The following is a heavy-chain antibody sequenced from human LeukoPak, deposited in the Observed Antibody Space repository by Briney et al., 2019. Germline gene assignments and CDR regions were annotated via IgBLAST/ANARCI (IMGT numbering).Heavy chain of an antibody. CDR3: ARGGITGTNRYFDY. CDR2: IYYSGST. Sequence: PSETLSLTCTVSGGSISSYYWSWIRQPPGKRLEWIGYIYYSGSTNYNPSLKSRVTISVDTSKNQFSLKLSSVTAADTAVYYCARGGITGTNRYFDYWGQGTLVTVSS. J-gene: IGHJ4*02. CDR1: GGSISSYY. D-gene: IGHD1-20*01. V-gene: IGHV4-59*01.